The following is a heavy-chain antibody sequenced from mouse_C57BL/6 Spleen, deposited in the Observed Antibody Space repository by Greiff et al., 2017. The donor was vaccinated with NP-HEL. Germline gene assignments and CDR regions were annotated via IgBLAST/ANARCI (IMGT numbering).Heavy chain of an antibody. CDR3: ARYYYGSSYVNY. CDR1: GYTFTSYW. Sequence: QVQLQQPGAELVKPGASVKLSCKASGYTFTSYWMQWVKQRPGQGLEWIGEIDPSDSYTNYNQKFKGKATLTVDTSSSKAYMQLSSLTSEDSAVYYCARYYYGSSYVNYWGKGTTLTVSS. D-gene: IGHD1-1*01. J-gene: IGHJ2*01. V-gene: IGHV1-50*01. CDR2: IDPSDSYT.